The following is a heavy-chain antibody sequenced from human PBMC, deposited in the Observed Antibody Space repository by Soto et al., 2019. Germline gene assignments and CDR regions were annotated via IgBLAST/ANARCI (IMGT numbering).Heavy chain of an antibody. CDR2: INHSGSA. D-gene: IGHD3-9*01. Sequence: QVQLQQWGAGLLKPSETLSLTCAVYGGPFSGYYWSWIRQPPGKGLEWIGEINHSGSANYNPSLKSRVTISEDTSKNQFSLNVTSVTAADTAVYFCARGQYIDVLTGYRNGVFDYWGQGTLVTFSS. CDR1: GGPFSGYY. CDR3: ARGQYIDVLTGYRNGVFDY. J-gene: IGHJ4*02. V-gene: IGHV4-34*01.